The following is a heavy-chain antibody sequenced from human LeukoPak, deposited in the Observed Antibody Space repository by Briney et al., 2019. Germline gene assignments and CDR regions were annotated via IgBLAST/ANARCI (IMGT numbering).Heavy chain of an antibody. J-gene: IGHJ5*02. CDR2: ISSSSSYI. V-gene: IGHV3-21*01. D-gene: IGHD6-19*01. CDR1: GFTFSNYA. CDR3: ARGWAVAYGGDWFDP. Sequence: GGSLRLSCAASGFTFSNYAMHWVRQAPGKGLEWVSSISSSSSYIYYADSVKGRFTISRDNAKNSLYLQMNSLRAEDTAVYYCARGWAVAYGGDWFDPWGQGTLVTVSS.